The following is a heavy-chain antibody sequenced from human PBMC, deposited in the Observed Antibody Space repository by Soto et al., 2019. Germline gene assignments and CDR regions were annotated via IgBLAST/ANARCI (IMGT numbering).Heavy chain of an antibody. CDR3: ARVGFYAFWSGPAPSGGMDL. D-gene: IGHD3-3*01. Sequence: SETLSLTCTVSGGSISSGDYYWSWIRQPPGKGLEWIGYIYYSGSTYYNPSLKSRVTISVDTSKNQFSLKLSSVTAADTAVYYCARVGFYAFWSGPAPSGGMDLWGQGTTVPVSS. CDR2: IYYSGST. V-gene: IGHV4-30-4*01. J-gene: IGHJ6*02. CDR1: GGSISSGDYY.